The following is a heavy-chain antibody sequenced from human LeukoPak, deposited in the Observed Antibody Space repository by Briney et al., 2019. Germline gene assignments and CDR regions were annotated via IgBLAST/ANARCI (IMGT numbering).Heavy chain of an antibody. D-gene: IGHD3-22*01. CDR2: ISYDGNNR. CDR1: GFTFSTYA. Sequence: GGSLRLSCAASGFTFSTYAMHWVRQAPGKGLEWVAVISYDGNNRYYADSVKGRFTISRDNSQNTLYLQMNSLRAEDTAVYYCARGGYYDSSGYYYYGYWGQGTLVTVSS. V-gene: IGHV3-30-3*01. J-gene: IGHJ4*02. CDR3: ARGGYYDSSGYYYYGY.